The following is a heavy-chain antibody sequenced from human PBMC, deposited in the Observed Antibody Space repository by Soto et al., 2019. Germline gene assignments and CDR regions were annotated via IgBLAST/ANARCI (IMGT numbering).Heavy chain of an antibody. CDR2: IIPIIGRP. J-gene: IGHJ5*02. Sequence: QVQLVQSGAEVKKPGSSVKVSCKASGGTFSSYAVSWVRQAPGQGLEWMGGIIPIIGRPNYAQKFQGRVTIIADESTSTAYMELSSLRYEDTAIYYCARAKTGSYGNWFYPWGQGTLVTVSS. D-gene: IGHD3-10*01. CDR3: ARAKTGSYGNWFYP. V-gene: IGHV1-69*01. CDR1: GGTFSSYA.